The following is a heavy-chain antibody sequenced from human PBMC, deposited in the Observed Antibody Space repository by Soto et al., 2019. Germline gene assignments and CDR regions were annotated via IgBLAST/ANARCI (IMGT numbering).Heavy chain of an antibody. J-gene: IGHJ4*02. CDR2: ILPIFTTA. Sequence: QVQLVQSGAEVKKPGSSVKVSCKASGGTFSNYAFSWVRQAPGQGLEWMGGILPIFTTATYAPKFQDRVTITADESTSTVYMDLSSLRSEDTALYYCAKDIGFQQHLFVFDNWGQRTLVTVSS. V-gene: IGHV1-69*01. D-gene: IGHD6-13*01. CDR1: GGTFSNYA. CDR3: AKDIGFQQHLFVFDN.